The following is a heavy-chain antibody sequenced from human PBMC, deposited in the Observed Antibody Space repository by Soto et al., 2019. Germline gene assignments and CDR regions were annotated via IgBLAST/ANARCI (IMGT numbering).Heavy chain of an antibody. Sequence: EVQLVESGGGLVQPGGSLKLSCAASGFTFSGSAMHWVRQASGKGLEWVGRIRSKANSYATAYAASVKGRFTISRDDSKNTAYLQMNSLKTEDTAVYYCTSLRLGYCSSTSCTDGIEGEKNYYYYGMDVWGQGTTVTVSS. CDR2: IRSKANSYAT. V-gene: IGHV3-73*02. CDR3: TSLRLGYCSSTSCTDGIEGEKNYYYYGMDV. CDR1: GFTFSGSA. D-gene: IGHD2-2*01. J-gene: IGHJ6*02.